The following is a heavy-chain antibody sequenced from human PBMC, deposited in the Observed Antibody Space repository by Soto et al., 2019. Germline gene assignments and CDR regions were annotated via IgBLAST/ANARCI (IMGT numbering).Heavy chain of an antibody. CDR1: GYTFTSYG. Sequence: GGSVKVTFKASGYTFTSYGISRVRQAPGQGLEWMGWISAYNGNTNYAQKLQGRVTMTTDTSTSTAYMELRSLRSDNTAGYYCARDNCDILTGYPFHYYYYYGMDVWGQGTKVTVSS. J-gene: IGHJ6*02. CDR3: ARDNCDILTGYPFHYYYYYGMDV. CDR2: ISAYNGNT. D-gene: IGHD3-9*01. V-gene: IGHV1-18*01.